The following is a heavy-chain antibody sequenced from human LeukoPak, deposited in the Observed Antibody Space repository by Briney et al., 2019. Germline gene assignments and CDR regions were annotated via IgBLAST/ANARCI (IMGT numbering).Heavy chain of an antibody. Sequence: GASVKVSCKASGYTFTSYDIDWVRQATGQGLEWMGWMNPNSGNTGYAQKFQGRVTMTRNTSISTAYMELSGLRSEDTAVYYRARGGYSSSWLSGINWFDPWGQGTLVTVSS. D-gene: IGHD6-13*01. J-gene: IGHJ5*02. CDR3: ARGGYSSSWLSGINWFDP. CDR2: MNPNSGNT. V-gene: IGHV1-8*01. CDR1: GYTFTSYD.